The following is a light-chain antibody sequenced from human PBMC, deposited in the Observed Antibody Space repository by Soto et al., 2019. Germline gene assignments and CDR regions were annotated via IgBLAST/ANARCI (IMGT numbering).Light chain of an antibody. Sequence: QLVLTQSSSASASLGSSVKLTCTLSSGHSTYIISWHQQQPGKAPRYLMKVEGSGNYDKGTGVPDRFSGSSSGADRYLTISTLPFEDEAHHYSETWDTNTWLFGGGTKLTVL. V-gene: IGLV4-60*02. CDR1: SGHSTYI. J-gene: IGLJ3*02. CDR3: ETWDTNTWL. CDR2: VEGSGNY.